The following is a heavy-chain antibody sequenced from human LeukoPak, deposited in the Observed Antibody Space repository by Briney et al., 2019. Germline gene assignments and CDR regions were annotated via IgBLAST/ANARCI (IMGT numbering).Heavy chain of an antibody. V-gene: IGHV3-30*04. Sequence: GGSLRLSCAASGFTLSNYAMHWARQAPGKGLEWVAIITYDGSNKDYADVVKGRSTISRDNSKNTLYLQMNSLRAEDTAVYYCVLYGDYESPDGFDIWGQGTMVTVSS. CDR1: GFTLSNYA. CDR3: VLYGDYESPDGFDI. CDR2: ITYDGSNK. D-gene: IGHD4-17*01. J-gene: IGHJ3*02.